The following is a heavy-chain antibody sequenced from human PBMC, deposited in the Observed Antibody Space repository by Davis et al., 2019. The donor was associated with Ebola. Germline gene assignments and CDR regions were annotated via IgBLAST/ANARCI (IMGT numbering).Heavy chain of an antibody. CDR3: TTEPSHTRGRFLDFTTFNI. V-gene: IGHV3-72*01. Sequence: GESLKISCAASGFTFSAHWMDWVRQAPGEGLECVGRFKTRGNSYTTQYATSVKGTFTISRDDSKDTLYLQMNSLNTEDTAVYYCTTEPSHTRGRFLDFTTFNIWGQGTMVTVSS. J-gene: IGHJ3*02. D-gene: IGHD3-3*01. CDR1: GFTFSAHW. CDR2: FKTRGNSYTT.